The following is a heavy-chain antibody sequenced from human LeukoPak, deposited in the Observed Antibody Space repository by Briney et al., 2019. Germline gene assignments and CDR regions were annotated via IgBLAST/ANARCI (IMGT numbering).Heavy chain of an antibody. CDR3: ARLDSASSRGDAFHI. CDR1: GFTFSRYW. D-gene: IGHD1-26*01. J-gene: IGHJ3*02. V-gene: IGHV3-7*01. Sequence: GGSLRLSCAPSGFTFSRYWMSWVRQAPEKGLEWVANIKQDGSEKYYVDSVKGRFTISRDNAKNSLYLQMNSLRAEDTAVYYCARLDSASSRGDAFHIWGQGTMVTVSS. CDR2: IKQDGSEK.